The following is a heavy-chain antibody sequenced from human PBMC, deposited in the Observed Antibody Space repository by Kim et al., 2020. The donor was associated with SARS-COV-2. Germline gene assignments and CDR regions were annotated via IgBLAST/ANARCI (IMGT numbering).Heavy chain of an antibody. CDR3: ARGYYYGSGSYYFDY. CDR1: GGSISSGGYS. Sequence: SETLSLTCAVSGGSISSGGYSWSWIRQPPGKGLEWIGYIYYSGSTYYNPSLKSRVTISVDRSKNQFSLNLSSVTAADTAVYYCARGYYYGSGSYYFDYWGQGTLVTVSS. J-gene: IGHJ4*02. D-gene: IGHD3-10*01. V-gene: IGHV4-30-2*01. CDR2: IYYSGST.